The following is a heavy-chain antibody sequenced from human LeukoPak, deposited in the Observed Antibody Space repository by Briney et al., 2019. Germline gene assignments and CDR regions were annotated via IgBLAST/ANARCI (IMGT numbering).Heavy chain of an antibody. J-gene: IGHJ5*02. D-gene: IGHD4-17*01. CDR2: IYTGGST. CDR1: GFTLSNNY. CDR3: ARGRQGYGDYFA. V-gene: IGHV3-53*01. Sequence: GGSLRLSCAASGFTLSNNYMSWVRQAPGRGLEWVSDIYTGGSTDYADSVKGRFTISRDNSKHTLYLLMNSMRAEGTAMYYCARGRQGYGDYFAWGQGTLVTVSS.